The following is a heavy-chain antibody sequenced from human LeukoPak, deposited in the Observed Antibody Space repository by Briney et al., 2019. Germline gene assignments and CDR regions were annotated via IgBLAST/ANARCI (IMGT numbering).Heavy chain of an antibody. Sequence: GGSLRLSCAAPGFTFSSHAMHWVRQAPGKGLEWVAVISTDGRDKHHAESVKGRFTISRDNSKNTLYLQMNSLRPEDTAVYYCAKDKARAADYYFDYWGHGTLVTVSS. D-gene: IGHD6-13*01. CDR3: AKDKARAADYYFDY. CDR1: GFTFSSHA. J-gene: IGHJ4*01. V-gene: IGHV3-30*18. CDR2: ISTDGRDK.